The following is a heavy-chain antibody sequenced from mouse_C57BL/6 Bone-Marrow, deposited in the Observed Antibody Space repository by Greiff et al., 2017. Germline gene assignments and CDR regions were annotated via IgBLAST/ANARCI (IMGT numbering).Heavy chain of an antibody. V-gene: IGHV1-64*01. J-gene: IGHJ2*01. CDR1: GYTFTSYW. D-gene: IGHD4-1*01. CDR2: IHPNSGST. Sequence: LVESGAELMKPGASVKLSCKASGYTFTSYWMHWVKQRPGQGLEWIGMIHPNSGSTNYNEKFKSKATLTVDKSSSTAYMQLSSLTSEDSAVYYCARSDGTPYFDYWGQGTTLTVSS. CDR3: ARSDGTPYFDY.